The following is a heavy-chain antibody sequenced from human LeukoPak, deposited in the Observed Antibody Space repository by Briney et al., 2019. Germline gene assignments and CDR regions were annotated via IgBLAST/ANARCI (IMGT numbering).Heavy chain of an antibody. V-gene: IGHV1-2*02. CDR1: GYTFTGYY. CDR2: INPNSGGT. J-gene: IGHJ4*02. Sequence: ASVKLSCKASGYTFTGYYMHWVRQPPGQGLEWMGWINPNSGGTNYAQKFQGRVTMTRDTSISTAYMELSRLRSDDTAVYYCARGRGYRSDYFDYWGQGTLVTVSS. CDR3: ARGRGYRSDYFDY. D-gene: IGHD5-18*01.